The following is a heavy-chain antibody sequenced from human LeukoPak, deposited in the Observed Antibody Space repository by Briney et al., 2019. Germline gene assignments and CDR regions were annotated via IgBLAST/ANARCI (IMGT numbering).Heavy chain of an antibody. CDR2: IGGSDDST. D-gene: IGHD3-3*01. CDR1: GFTFRSYA. V-gene: IGHV3-23*01. CDR3: VKDRGAPGSLEWSEFDY. J-gene: IGHJ4*02. Sequence: PGGSLRLSCAGSGFTFRSYAMSWVRQAPGKGLATIGGSDDSTYYADSVKGRFTISRDNSKNTLYLQMNRLRAEDTAVYYCVKDRGAPGSLEWSEFDYWGQGTLVTVSS.